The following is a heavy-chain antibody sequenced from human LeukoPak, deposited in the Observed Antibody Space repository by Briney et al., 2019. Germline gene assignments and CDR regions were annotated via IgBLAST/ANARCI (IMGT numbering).Heavy chain of an antibody. Sequence: GGSLRLSCAASGFTFSSYAMSWVRQAPGKGLEWVSAISGSGGSTYYADSGKGRSTISRDNSKNTLYLQMNSLRAEDTAVYYCAKDEYYDSSGYYYGDYDYWGQGTLVTVSS. CDR2: ISGSGGST. CDR3: AKDEYYDSSGYYYGDYDY. CDR1: GFTFSSYA. V-gene: IGHV3-23*01. D-gene: IGHD3-22*01. J-gene: IGHJ4*02.